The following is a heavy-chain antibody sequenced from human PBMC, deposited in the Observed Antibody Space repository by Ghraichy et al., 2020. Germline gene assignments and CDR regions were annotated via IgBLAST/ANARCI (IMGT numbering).Heavy chain of an antibody. Sequence: GGSLRLSCAASGFTFSSYSMNWVRQAPGKGLEWVSYISSSNSTIYYADSVKGRFTISRDNAKNSLYLQMNSLRDEDTAVYYCARYDILTGHGPFDYWGQGTLVTVSS. CDR2: ISSSNSTI. D-gene: IGHD3-9*01. V-gene: IGHV3-48*02. J-gene: IGHJ4*02. CDR3: ARYDILTGHGPFDY. CDR1: GFTFSSYS.